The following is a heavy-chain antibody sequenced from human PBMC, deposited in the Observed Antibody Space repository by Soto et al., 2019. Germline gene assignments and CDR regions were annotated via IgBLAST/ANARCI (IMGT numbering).Heavy chain of an antibody. CDR1: GFTFSSYG. Sequence: QVQLVESGGGVVQPGRSLRLSCAASGFTFSSYGMHWVRQAPGKGLEWVTVISFDGSKEYYADYVKGRFTISRYNSENSLYLKKNSLTIEDTAVYYCAKSRASMVRGVVLYYGMDVWGHGTTVSVSS. D-gene: IGHD3-10*01. J-gene: IGHJ6*02. CDR3: AKSRASMVRGVVLYYGMDV. CDR2: ISFDGSKE. V-gene: IGHV3-30*18.